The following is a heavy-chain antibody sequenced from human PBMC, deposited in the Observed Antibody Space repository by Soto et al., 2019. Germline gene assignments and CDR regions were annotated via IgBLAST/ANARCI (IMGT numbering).Heavy chain of an antibody. V-gene: IGHV4-31*03. Sequence: PSETLSLTCTVSGGSISSGGYYWSWIRQHPGKGLEWIGYVNDRWGSYYNPSLKSRVAISLDTSKSQFSLKMTSVTATDTAVYYCVRQGYGALHGLVDVWNQGTTVTVSS. CDR3: VRQGYGALHGLVDV. CDR1: GGSISSGGYY. J-gene: IGHJ6*02. D-gene: IGHD1-26*01. CDR2: VNDRWGS.